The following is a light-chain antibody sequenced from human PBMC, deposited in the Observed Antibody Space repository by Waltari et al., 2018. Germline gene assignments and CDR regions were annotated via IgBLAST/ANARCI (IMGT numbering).Light chain of an antibody. CDR2: DAS. V-gene: IGKV3-15*01. J-gene: IGKJ5*01. Sequence: EVVMTQSPATLSVSPGERAVLTCRASQSIGTNLAWYQHKRGQGPRLLSHDASIRATGFSDRFSGSGSGTEFTLNISSVRSEDFALYFCQQYNNRPPITFGQGTRLDI. CDR3: QQYNNRPPIT. CDR1: QSIGTN.